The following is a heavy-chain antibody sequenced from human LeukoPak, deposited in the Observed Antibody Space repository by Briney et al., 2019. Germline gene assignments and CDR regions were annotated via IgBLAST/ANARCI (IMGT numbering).Heavy chain of an antibody. D-gene: IGHD2/OR15-2a*01. CDR2: MNPNSCYT. J-gene: IGHJ6*02. CDR1: GYTFTNYD. CDR3: ASFRGSIPDYYYYGMDV. V-gene: IGHV1-8*01. Sequence: ASVKVSCKASGYTFTNYDINGVRQATGQGLEWMGWMNPNSCYTGYAQKFQGRVTMTRNTSISTAYMELSSLRSEDTAVYYCASFRGSIPDYYYYGMDVWGQGTTVTVSS.